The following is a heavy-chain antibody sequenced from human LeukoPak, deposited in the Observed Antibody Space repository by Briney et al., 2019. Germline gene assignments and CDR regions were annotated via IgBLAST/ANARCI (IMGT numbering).Heavy chain of an antibody. J-gene: IGHJ3*02. CDR1: GYTFTSYG. CDR2: INAYNGNT. CDR3: ARNVLTVVTRPWSAFDI. D-gene: IGHD4-23*01. V-gene: IGHV1-18*01. Sequence: ASVKVSFKSSGYTFTSYGFSWVRQPPAQGLEGMGWINAYNGNTNYAQKLQGRVTMTTDTSTSTAYMELSSLRSEDTAVYYCARNVLTVVTRPWSAFDIWGQGTMVTVSS.